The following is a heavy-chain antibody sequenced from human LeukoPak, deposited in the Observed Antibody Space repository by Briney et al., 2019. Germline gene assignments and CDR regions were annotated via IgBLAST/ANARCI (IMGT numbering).Heavy chain of an antibody. CDR3: ARETKGSNYLYYYMDV. Sequence: SETLSLTCTVSGGSISSYYWSWIRQPPGKGLEWIGYIYYSGSTNYNPSLKSRVTISVDTSKNQFSLKLSSVTAADTAVYYCARETKGSNYLYYYMDVWGKGTTVTVSS. CDR1: GGSISSYY. V-gene: IGHV4-59*12. D-gene: IGHD3-10*01. CDR2: IYYSGST. J-gene: IGHJ6*03.